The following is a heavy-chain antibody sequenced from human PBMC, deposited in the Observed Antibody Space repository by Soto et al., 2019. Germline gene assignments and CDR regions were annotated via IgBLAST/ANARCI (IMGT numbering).Heavy chain of an antibody. J-gene: IGHJ6*02. V-gene: IGHV1-69*01. Sequence: QVPLVQSGAEVKKPGSSVKVSCKASGGTFSSYAISWVRQAPGQGLEWMGGIIPIFGTANYAQKFQGRVTITADESTSTAYMELSSLRSEDTAVYYCARDQNPVNYYGSGSGMDVWGQGTTVTVSS. D-gene: IGHD3-10*01. CDR1: GGTFSSYA. CDR3: ARDQNPVNYYGSGSGMDV. CDR2: IIPIFGTA.